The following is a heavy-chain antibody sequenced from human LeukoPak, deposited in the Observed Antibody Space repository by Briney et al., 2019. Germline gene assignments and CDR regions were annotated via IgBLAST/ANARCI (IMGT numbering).Heavy chain of an antibody. V-gene: IGHV4-39*07. J-gene: IGHJ5*02. CDR3: ARSFRYNWFDP. CDR2: FYYTGST. CDR1: GGSISSGSYY. D-gene: IGHD3-10*01. Sequence: PLETLSLTCTVSGGSISSGSYYWGWIRLPPGKGLEWLGGFYYTGSTYYNPSLKSRVTISIDTSKNQFSLKLSSVTAADTAVYYCARSFRYNWFDPWGQGTLVTVSS.